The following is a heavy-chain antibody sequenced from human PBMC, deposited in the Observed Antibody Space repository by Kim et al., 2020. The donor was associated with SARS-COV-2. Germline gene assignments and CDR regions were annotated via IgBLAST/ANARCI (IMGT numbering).Heavy chain of an antibody. Sequence: SQTLSLTCAISGDSVSSNSAAWNWIRQSPSRGLEWLGRTYYRSKWYNDYAVSVKSRITINPDTSKNQFSLQLNSVTPEDTAVYYCARDRAGSIAAAGTAGKYYYYYGMDVWGQGTTVTVSS. CDR1: GDSVSSNSAA. D-gene: IGHD6-13*01. J-gene: IGHJ6*02. CDR2: TYYRSKWYN. V-gene: IGHV6-1*01. CDR3: ARDRAGSIAAAGTAGKYYYYYGMDV.